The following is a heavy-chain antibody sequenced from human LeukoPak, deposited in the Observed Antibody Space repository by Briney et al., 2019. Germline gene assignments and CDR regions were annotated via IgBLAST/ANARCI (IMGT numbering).Heavy chain of an antibody. CDR1: GFIFSNYR. J-gene: IGHJ4*02. CDR2: MNSDGSSR. D-gene: IGHD3-9*01. V-gene: IGHV3-74*01. CDR3: AKDILTGPPFPFDY. Sequence: PGGSLRLSCAASGFIFSNYRMNWVRHAPGKGLMWVSRMNSDGSSRTYADSVKGRFTISRDNSKNTLYLQMNSLRAEETAVYYCAKDILTGPPFPFDYWGQGTLVTVSS.